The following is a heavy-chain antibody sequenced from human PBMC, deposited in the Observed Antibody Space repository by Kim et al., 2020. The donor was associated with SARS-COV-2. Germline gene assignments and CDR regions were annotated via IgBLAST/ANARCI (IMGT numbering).Heavy chain of an antibody. CDR1: GFTFSSYW. J-gene: IGHJ4*02. CDR3: ARGDYQLRPSYRRSLDY. D-gene: IGHD2-2*01. V-gene: IGHV3-74*01. CDR2: IKSDESST. Sequence: GGSLRLSCAASGFTFSSYWMHWVRQAPGKGLVWVSRIKSDESSTSYADSVKGRFTISRDNAKNTLYLQRNTLRAEDTAVYYCARGDYQLRPSYRRSLDYWGQGSLVTVSS.